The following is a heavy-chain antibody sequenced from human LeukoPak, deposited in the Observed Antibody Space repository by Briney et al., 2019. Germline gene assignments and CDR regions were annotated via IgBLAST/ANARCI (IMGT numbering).Heavy chain of an antibody. D-gene: IGHD2-2*01. CDR3: AKGYCSSTSCPLLFDY. Sequence: GGSLRLSCTASGFTFSNFWMGWVRQAPGKGLEWVANIKQDETEKFYLGSVKGRFTISRDNAKNSLYLQMNSLRAEDTAVYYCAKGYCSSTSCPLLFDYWGQGTLVTVSS. CDR2: IKQDETEK. J-gene: IGHJ4*02. V-gene: IGHV3-7*01. CDR1: GFTFSNFW.